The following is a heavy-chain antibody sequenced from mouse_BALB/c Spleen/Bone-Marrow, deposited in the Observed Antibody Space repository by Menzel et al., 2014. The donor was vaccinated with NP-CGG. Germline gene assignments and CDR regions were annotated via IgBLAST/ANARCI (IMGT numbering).Heavy chain of an antibody. Sequence: VKLVESGPGLVAPSQSLSITCTVSGFSLTAYGVNWVRQPLGKGLEWLGMIRGDGTTDYNSALRSRLSISKDNSKSQVFLKMNSLQADDIARYYCARFTTVVPFDYWGQGTTLTVSS. D-gene: IGHD1-1*01. CDR3: ARFTTVVPFDY. J-gene: IGHJ2*01. CDR1: GFSLTAYG. CDR2: IRGDGTT. V-gene: IGHV2-6-7*01.